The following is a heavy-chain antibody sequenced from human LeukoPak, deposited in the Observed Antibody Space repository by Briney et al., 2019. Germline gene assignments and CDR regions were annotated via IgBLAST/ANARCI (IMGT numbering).Heavy chain of an antibody. CDR3: AREWVYCSGGSCSGVGMDV. CDR1: GFTFSSYW. CDR2: INSDGSST. J-gene: IGHJ6*02. V-gene: IGHV3-74*01. D-gene: IGHD2-15*01. Sequence: GGSLRLPCAASGFTFSSYWMYWVRQAPGKGLVWVSRINSDGSSTSYADSVKGRFTISRDNAKNTLYLQMNSLRAEDTAVYYCAREWVYCSGGSCSGVGMDVWGQGTTVTVSS.